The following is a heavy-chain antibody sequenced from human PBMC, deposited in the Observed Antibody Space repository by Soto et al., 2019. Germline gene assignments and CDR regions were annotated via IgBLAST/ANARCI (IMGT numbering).Heavy chain of an antibody. J-gene: IGHJ6*02. D-gene: IGHD3-3*01. CDR3: ARGITYYDFWSGLYGMDV. V-gene: IGHV5-51*01. Sequence: PGESLKISCKGSGYSFTSYWIGWVRQMPGKGLEWMGIIYPGDSDTRYSPSFQGQVTISADKSISTACLQWSSLKASDTAMYYCARGITYYDFWSGLYGMDVWGQGTTVTVSS. CDR1: GYSFTSYW. CDR2: IYPGDSDT.